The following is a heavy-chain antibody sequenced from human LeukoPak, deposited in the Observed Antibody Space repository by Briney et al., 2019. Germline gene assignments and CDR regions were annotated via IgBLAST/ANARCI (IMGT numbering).Heavy chain of an antibody. CDR1: GFTFSSYD. CDR3: ARDPMGATRY. D-gene: IGHD1-26*01. J-gene: IGHJ4*02. Sequence: GGSLRLSCAASGFTFSSYDIHWVRQAPGKGLEWVAVISYDGSKKYYADSVQGRFTISRDNSKNTLYLQMNSLSSEETAVYYCARDPMGATRYWGQGTLVTVSS. CDR2: ISYDGSKK. V-gene: IGHV3-30-3*01.